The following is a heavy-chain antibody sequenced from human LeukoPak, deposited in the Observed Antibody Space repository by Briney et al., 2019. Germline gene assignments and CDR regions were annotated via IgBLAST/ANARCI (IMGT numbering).Heavy chain of an antibody. Sequence: GGSLRLSCAASGFTLSDYWMYWVRQAPGKGLVWVSRSSPDESVATYADSVRGRFIISRDIAKNTFYLQMYSLRAEDTALYYCARGLRASDLWGQGTLVTVSS. V-gene: IGHV3-74*01. CDR1: GFTLSDYW. J-gene: IGHJ5*02. D-gene: IGHD5/OR15-5a*01. CDR3: ARGLRASDL. CDR2: SSPDESVA.